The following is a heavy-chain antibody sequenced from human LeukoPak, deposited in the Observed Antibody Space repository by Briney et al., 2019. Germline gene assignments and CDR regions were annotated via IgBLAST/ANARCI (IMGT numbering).Heavy chain of an antibody. D-gene: IGHD5-18*01. CDR1: GFTFSSYA. Sequence: GGSLRLSCAASGFTFSSYAMSWVRQAPGKGLEWVGQIGSGAKSYATAYAASVKGRFTISRDDSKNTAYLQMNSLQTEDTAVYYCTREKEAYNFGLAYYYYYMDVWGKGTTVTVSS. CDR3: TREKEAYNFGLAYYYYYMDV. J-gene: IGHJ6*03. V-gene: IGHV3-73*01. CDR2: IGSGAKSYAT.